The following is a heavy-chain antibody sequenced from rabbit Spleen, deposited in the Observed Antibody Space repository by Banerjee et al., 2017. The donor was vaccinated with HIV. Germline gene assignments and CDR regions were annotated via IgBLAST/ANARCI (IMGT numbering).Heavy chain of an antibody. CDR1: GFSFNSGYD. J-gene: IGHJ6*01. V-gene: IGHV1S40*01. CDR2: IYAGSSGNT. CDR3: ARDTGTSFSTYGMDL. D-gene: IGHD8-1*01. Sequence: QSLEESGGDLVKPGAFLTLTCTASGFSFNSGYDMCWVRQAPGKGLEWIACIYAGSSGNTYSATWAKGRFTISKTSSTTVTLQMTSLTAADTATYFCARDTGTSFSTYGMDLWGPGTLVTVS.